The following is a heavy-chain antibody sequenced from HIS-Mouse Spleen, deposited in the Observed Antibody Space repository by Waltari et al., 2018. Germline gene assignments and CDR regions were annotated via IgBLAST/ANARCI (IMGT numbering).Heavy chain of an antibody. CDR1: GFTFRSYR. CDR3: ASLYYDILTGYYRDY. CDR2: ISSSSSYI. Sequence: EVQLVESGGGLVKPGGSLRLSCAASGFTFRSYRMNWVRQAPGKGLEWVSSISSSSSYIYYADSVKGRLTISRDNAKNSLYLQMNSLRAEDTAVYYCASLYYDILTGYYRDYWGQGTLVTVSS. D-gene: IGHD3-9*01. J-gene: IGHJ4*02. V-gene: IGHV3-21*01.